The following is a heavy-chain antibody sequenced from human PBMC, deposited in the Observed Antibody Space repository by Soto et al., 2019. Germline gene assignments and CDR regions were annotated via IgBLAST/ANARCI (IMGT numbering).Heavy chain of an antibody. CDR3: VRPVLWSNSFSFDF. CDR2: ISGNGGST. Sequence: EVQLVESGGGLVQPGGSLRLSCSASGFTFSSYAMHWVRQAPGKGLEYVSAISGNGGSTYYADSVKARFSISRDNSKNTLYLQMSRLRAEDTAVYYCVRPVLWSNSFSFDFWGQGALLTVSS. D-gene: IGHD3-10*01. CDR1: GFTFSSYA. V-gene: IGHV3-64D*06. J-gene: IGHJ4*02.